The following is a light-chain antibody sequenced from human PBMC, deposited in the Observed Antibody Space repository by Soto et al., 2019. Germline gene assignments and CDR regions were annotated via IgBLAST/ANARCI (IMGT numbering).Light chain of an antibody. J-gene: IGKJ1*01. CDR3: QYWDDYSSK. V-gene: IGKV1-5*03. Sequence: DIQMTQSPSTLSASVGDRVTITCRASQSITDWLAWYQQKPGKAPKFLIYKASNLEGGVPSRFSGSGSGTEFTLTISSVQPDDFATYYCQYWDDYSSKFGQGTKVDIK. CDR2: KAS. CDR1: QSITDW.